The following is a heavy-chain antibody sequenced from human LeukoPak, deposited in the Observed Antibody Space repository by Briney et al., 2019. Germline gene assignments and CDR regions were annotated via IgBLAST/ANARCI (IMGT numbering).Heavy chain of an antibody. V-gene: IGHV3-64D*06. CDR1: GFPFNTYA. D-gene: IGHD1-26*01. CDR3: VCRIGGAPQ. Sequence: GGSLRLSCSASGFPFNTYAIHWVRQAPGKGLEYVAGISSNGDNTDFADSAKGRFTISRDNSKNTLYLQMNSLRADDTAVYYCVCRIGGAPQWGQGTLVTVSS. CDR2: ISSNGDNT. J-gene: IGHJ4*02.